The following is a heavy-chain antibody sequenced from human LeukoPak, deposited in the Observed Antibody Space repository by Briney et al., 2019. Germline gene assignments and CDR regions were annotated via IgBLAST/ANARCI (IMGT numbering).Heavy chain of an antibody. Sequence: GGSLRLSCAASGFTFSNHWMHWVRQVPGKGLVWVSRIDGNGNNKNYADSVKGRFSISRDNAKSTLYLQMNSLRAEDTAVYYCARGPGSSGGAYVGDYWGHGTLVTVSS. CDR2: IDGNGNNK. CDR1: GFTFSNHW. V-gene: IGHV3-74*01. D-gene: IGHD3-22*01. J-gene: IGHJ4*01. CDR3: ARGPGSSGGAYVGDY.